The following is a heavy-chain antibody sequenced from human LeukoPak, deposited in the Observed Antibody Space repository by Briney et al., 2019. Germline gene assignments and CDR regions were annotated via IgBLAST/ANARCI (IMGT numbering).Heavy chain of an antibody. CDR3: AREVRSGYDWTFDY. CDR2: INPNSGGT. J-gene: IGHJ4*02. CDR1: GHTFTGYY. Sequence: ASVRVSCKASGHTFTGYYMHWVRQAPGQGLEWMGWINPNSGGTNYAQKFQGWVTMTRDTSISTAYMELSRLRSDDTAVYYCAREVRSGYDWTFDYWGQGTLVTVSS. D-gene: IGHD5-12*01. V-gene: IGHV1-2*04.